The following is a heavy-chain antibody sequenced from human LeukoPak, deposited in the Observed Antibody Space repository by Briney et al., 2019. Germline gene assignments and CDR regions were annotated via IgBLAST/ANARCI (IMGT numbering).Heavy chain of an antibody. CDR2: IYPGDSDT. D-gene: IGHD3-3*01. Sequence: GESLQISCKGSGSRFTSYWIGWVRQLPGKGLEWMGIIYPGDSDTRYSPSFQGQVTISADKSISTASLQWSSLKASDTAMYYCARGGIDFWSGYYAREFDYWGQGTLVTVSS. CDR3: ARGGIDFWSGYYAREFDY. CDR1: GSRFTSYW. J-gene: IGHJ4*02. V-gene: IGHV5-51*01.